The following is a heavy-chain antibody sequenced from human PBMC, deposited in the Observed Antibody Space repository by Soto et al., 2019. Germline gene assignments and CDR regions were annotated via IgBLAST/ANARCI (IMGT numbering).Heavy chain of an antibody. Sequence: SETLSLTCAVYGGSFSGYYWSWIRQPPGKGLEWIGEINHSGSTNYNPSLKSQVTISVDTSKTQFSLKLSSVTAADTAVYYYARGNYYGSGSPPTHSHNFDDWGQGTLVTVSS. CDR2: INHSGST. V-gene: IGHV4-34*01. CDR1: GGSFSGYY. J-gene: IGHJ4*02. CDR3: ARGNYYGSGSPPTHSHNFDD. D-gene: IGHD3-10*01.